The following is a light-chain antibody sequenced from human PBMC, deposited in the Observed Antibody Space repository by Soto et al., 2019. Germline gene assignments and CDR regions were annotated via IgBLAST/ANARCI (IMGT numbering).Light chain of an antibody. Sequence: EIVLTQSPGTLSLSPGERASLSCGASQSVRTSLAWYQHKPGLAPRLLIYDASSRATGIPDRFSGRGSGTDFTLTISRLEPEDFAVYFFQQYGTGPYTFGQGTKLEIK. J-gene: IGKJ2*01. CDR1: QSVRTS. CDR3: QQYGTGPYT. CDR2: DAS. V-gene: IGKV3D-20*01.